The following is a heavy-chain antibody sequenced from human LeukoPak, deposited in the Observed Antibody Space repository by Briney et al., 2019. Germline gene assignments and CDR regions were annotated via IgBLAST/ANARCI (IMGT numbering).Heavy chain of an antibody. D-gene: IGHD5-24*01. Sequence: PGRSLRLSCAASGFTFSSYGMHWVRQAPGKGLEWVAVISYDGSNKYYADSVKGRFTISRDNSKNTLYLQMNSLRAEDTAVYYCASPMADGPVRYWGQGTLVTVSS. CDR2: ISYDGSNK. V-gene: IGHV3-30*03. J-gene: IGHJ4*02. CDR1: GFTFSSYG. CDR3: ASPMADGPVRY.